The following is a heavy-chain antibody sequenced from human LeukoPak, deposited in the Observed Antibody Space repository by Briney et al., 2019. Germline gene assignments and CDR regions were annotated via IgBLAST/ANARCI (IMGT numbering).Heavy chain of an antibody. Sequence: GGSLRLSCAASGFTFSNDWMCWVRQAPGKGLEWVANINQDESKKYYADTVKGRFTISRDNAKNSLYLQMSSLTAEDTAIYYCARDHAYRADYWGQGTLVTVSS. CDR2: INQDESKK. V-gene: IGHV3-7*01. J-gene: IGHJ4*02. D-gene: IGHD2-2*01. CDR1: GFTFSNDW. CDR3: ARDHAYRADY.